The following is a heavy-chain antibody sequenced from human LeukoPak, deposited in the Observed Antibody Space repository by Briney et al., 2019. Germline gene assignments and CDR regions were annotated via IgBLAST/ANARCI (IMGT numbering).Heavy chain of an antibody. CDR1: GYTFTSYD. V-gene: IGHV1-8*01. D-gene: IGHD3-3*01. CDR2: MNPNSGDT. Sequence: ASVKVSCKVSGYTFTSYDISWVRQATGQGLEWMGWMNPNSGDTRYAERFQGRVTMTRGTSISTAYMLLSSLRSDDTAVYYCARGGGPEGTIFGVILIPEGLKLDYYYGMDVWGQGTTVTVSS. J-gene: IGHJ6*02. CDR3: ARGGGPEGTIFGVILIPEGLKLDYYYGMDV.